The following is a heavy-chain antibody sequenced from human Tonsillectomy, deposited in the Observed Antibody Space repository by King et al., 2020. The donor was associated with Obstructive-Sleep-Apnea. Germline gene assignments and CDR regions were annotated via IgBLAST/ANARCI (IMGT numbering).Heavy chain of an antibody. D-gene: IGHD3-16*01. CDR3: ARSGIIGYFDY. Sequence: QLQESGPGLVKPSETLSLTCTVSGGSISSYYWSWIRQPPGKGLEWIGYIYYSGSTNYNPSLKSRVTISVDTSKNQFSLKLSSVTAADTAVYYCARSGIIGYFDYWGQGTLVTVSS. J-gene: IGHJ4*02. V-gene: IGHV4-59*08. CDR2: IYYSGST. CDR1: GGSISSYY.